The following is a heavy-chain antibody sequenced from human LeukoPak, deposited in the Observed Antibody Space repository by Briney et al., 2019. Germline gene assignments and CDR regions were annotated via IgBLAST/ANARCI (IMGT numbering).Heavy chain of an antibody. CDR1: GGSISSGGYS. CDR2: IYHSGST. D-gene: IGHD6-25*01. Sequence: SETLSLTCAVSGGSISSGGYSWSWIRQPPGKGLEWIGYIYHSGSTYYNPSLKSRVTISVDRSKNQFSLKLSSVTAADTAVYYCAGGSGSDAFDIWGQGTMVTVSS. V-gene: IGHV4-30-2*01. J-gene: IGHJ3*02. CDR3: AGGSGSDAFDI.